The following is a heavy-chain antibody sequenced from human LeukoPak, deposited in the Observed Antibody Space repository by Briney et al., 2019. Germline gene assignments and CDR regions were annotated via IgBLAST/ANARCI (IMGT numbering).Heavy chain of an antibody. J-gene: IGHJ4*02. Sequence: GGSLRLSCAASGFTFISYAMHWVRQAPGKGLEWVAVISYDGNNKYYADSVKGRFTISRDNSKNTLYLQMNSLRAEDTALYYCATLPTWGQGTLVTVSS. V-gene: IGHV3-30-3*01. CDR3: ATLPT. CDR2: ISYDGNNK. D-gene: IGHD4-17*01. CDR1: GFTFISYA.